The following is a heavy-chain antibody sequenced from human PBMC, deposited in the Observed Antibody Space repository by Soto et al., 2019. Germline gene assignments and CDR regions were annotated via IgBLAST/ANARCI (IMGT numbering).Heavy chain of an antibody. CDR1: GFTFSSYG. CDR2: ISYDGSNK. D-gene: IGHD2-15*01. J-gene: IGHJ4*02. V-gene: IGHV3-30*18. CDR3: AKLVAAADY. Sequence: EGSLRLSCAASGFTFSSYGMHWVRQAPGKGLEWVAVISYDGSNKYYADSVKGRFTISRDNSKNTLYLQMNSLRAEDTAVYYCAKLVAAADYWGQGTLVTVSS.